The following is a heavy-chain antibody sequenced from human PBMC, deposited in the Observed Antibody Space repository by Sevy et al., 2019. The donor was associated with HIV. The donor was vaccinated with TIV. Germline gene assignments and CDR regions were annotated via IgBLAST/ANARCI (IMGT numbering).Heavy chain of an antibody. V-gene: IGHV3-30-3*01. Sequence: GESLKISCAASGFTFSSYAMHWVRQAPGKGLEWMAVISYDGSNKYDEDSVKGRFTISRDNSKNTLYLQMNSLRAEDTAMYYCAREPYYDILTGYGPSGSFDYWGQGSLVTVSS. CDR2: ISYDGSNK. CDR3: AREPYYDILTGYGPSGSFDY. J-gene: IGHJ4*02. CDR1: GFTFSSYA. D-gene: IGHD3-9*01.